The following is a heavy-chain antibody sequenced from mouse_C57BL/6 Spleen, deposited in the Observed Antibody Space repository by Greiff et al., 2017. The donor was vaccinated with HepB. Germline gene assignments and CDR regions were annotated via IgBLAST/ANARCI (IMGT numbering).Heavy chain of an antibody. CDR3: ARGGIYSNYGDYFDD. Sequence: QVQLKQPGAELVMPGASVKLSCKASGYTFTSYWMHWVKQRPGQGLEWIGEIDPSDSYTNYNQKFKGKSTLTVDKSSSTAYMQLSRLTSEDSAVYYCARGGIYSNYGDYFDDWGQGTTLTVSS. V-gene: IGHV1-69*01. J-gene: IGHJ2*01. D-gene: IGHD2-5*01. CDR2: IDPSDSYT. CDR1: GYTFTSYW.